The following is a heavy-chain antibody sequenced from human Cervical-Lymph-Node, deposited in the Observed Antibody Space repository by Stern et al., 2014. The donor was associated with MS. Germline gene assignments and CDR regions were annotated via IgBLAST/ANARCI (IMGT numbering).Heavy chain of an antibody. CDR3: ARVNEGFWYLDL. CDR1: GCTFSSYS. V-gene: IGHV3-21*01. CDR2: ISSSGSFI. J-gene: IGHJ2*01. Sequence: EVQLVESGGGLVKPGGSLRLSCAASGCTFSSYSINWVRQAPGKGLEWVSSISSSGSFIYYADSVKGRFTISRDNAKNSLYLQMNSLRAEDTALYYCARVNEGFWYLDLWGRGTLVTASS.